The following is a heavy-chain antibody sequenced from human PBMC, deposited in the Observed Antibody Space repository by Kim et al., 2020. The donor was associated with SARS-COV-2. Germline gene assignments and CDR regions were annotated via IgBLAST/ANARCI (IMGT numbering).Heavy chain of an antibody. V-gene: IGHV4-31*02. CDR3: ARDGAMVTFGGVMSPFDI. J-gene: IGHJ3*02. D-gene: IGHD3-16*01. Sequence: KSRVTMSLDTSKNHFSLKLSSVTAADTAVYFCARDGAMVTFGGVMSPFDIWGQGTMVTVSS.